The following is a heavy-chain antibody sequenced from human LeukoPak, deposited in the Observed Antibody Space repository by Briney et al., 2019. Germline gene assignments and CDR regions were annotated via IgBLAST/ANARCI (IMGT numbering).Heavy chain of an antibody. V-gene: IGHV3-53*01. CDR1: GFTVSSSH. J-gene: IGHJ6*02. D-gene: IGHD2-2*01. Sequence: PGGSLRLSCAASGFTVSSSHMSWVRQAPGKGLEWVSVMFSGGTPYYADSVKGRFTISRDNSKNTLFLQMSSLRAEDTAVYYCARDRPVPAARYYYYYYGMDVWGQGTTVTVSS. CDR2: MFSGGTP. CDR3: ARDRPVPAARYYYYYYGMDV.